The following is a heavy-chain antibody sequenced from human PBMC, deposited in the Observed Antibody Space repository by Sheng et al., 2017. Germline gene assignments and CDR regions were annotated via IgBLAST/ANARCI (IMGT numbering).Heavy chain of an antibody. J-gene: IGHJ4*02. V-gene: IGHV3-30*18. D-gene: IGHD1-26*01. CDR1: GFAFNVFG. Sequence: QVQLVESGGGVVQPGRSLRLSCTASGFAFNVFGMHWVRQAPGKGLEWVAVVSYDANKKYYADSVKGRFTISRDNSENTLSLQMDSLNPEDTAVYYCAKVGIVGATLYYLDSWGLGTLVTVSS. CDR2: VSYDANKK. CDR3: AKVGIVGATLYYLDS.